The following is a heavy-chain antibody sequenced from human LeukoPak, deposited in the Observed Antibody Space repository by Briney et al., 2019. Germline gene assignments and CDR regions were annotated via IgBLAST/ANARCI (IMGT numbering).Heavy chain of an antibody. CDR2: IGSSGSTT. CDR3: SRDPRTCDY. D-gene: IGHD3/OR15-3a*01. CDR1: GFTFNIYS. V-gene: IGHV3-48*01. Sequence: GGSLRLSCAASGFTFNIYSMNWVRQAPGKGLEWVSYIGSSGSTTDYADSVKGRFTIFRDNAKNSLYLQVNTLTVEDTAVYYCSRDPRTCDYWGQGTLVTVSS. J-gene: IGHJ4*02.